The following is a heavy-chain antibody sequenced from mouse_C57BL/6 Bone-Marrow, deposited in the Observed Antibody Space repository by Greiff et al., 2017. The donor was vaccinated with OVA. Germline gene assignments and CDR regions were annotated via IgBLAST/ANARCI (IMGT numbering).Heavy chain of an antibody. J-gene: IGHJ4*01. V-gene: IGHV1-15*01. Sequence: VQLQQSGAELVRPGASVTLSCKASGYTFTDYDMHWVKQTPVQGLEWIGAIDPETGGPDYNQKFNGKATLTADKSSSTASMELRSLTSEDSAVYYCTVFGPLGAMDYWGQGTSVTVSS. CDR1: GYTFTDYD. CDR2: IDPETGGP. D-gene: IGHD4-1*01. CDR3: TVFGPLGAMDY.